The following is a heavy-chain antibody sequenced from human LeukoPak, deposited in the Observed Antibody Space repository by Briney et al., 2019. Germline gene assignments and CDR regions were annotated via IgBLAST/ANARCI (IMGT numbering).Heavy chain of an antibody. V-gene: IGHV4-59*01. J-gene: IGHJ4*01. CDR1: GGSISSYY. CDR3: ARAYYYDSSGYPAQFDY. Sequence: AETLSLTCTASGGSISSYYWSWIRQPPGKGLEWIGYIYYSGSTNYNPSLKSRVTISVDTSKNQFSLKLSSVTAADTAVYYCARAYYYDSSGYPAQFDYWGHGTPVTVSS. CDR2: IYYSGST. D-gene: IGHD3-22*01.